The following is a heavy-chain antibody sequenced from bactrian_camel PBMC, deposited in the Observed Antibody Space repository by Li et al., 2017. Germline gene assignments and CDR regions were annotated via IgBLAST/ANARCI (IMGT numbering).Heavy chain of an antibody. CDR2: IGIGGGRT. J-gene: IGHJ4*01. CDR3: AAGDYGCSSGSWSEREYVY. D-gene: IGHD3*01. V-gene: IGHV3S28*01. Sequence: SGFNVSRACMGWFRQAPGKEREGVAAIGIGGGRTYYADSVKGRLTISRDNVKNTMWLQTNSLKPEDAAMYYCAAGDYGCSSGSWSEREYVYWGQGTQVTVS. CDR1: GFNVSRAC.